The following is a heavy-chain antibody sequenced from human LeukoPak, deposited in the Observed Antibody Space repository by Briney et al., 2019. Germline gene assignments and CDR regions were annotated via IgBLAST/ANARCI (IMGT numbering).Heavy chain of an antibody. Sequence: VASVKVSCKASGYTFTRYGFSWLRQAPGQGPEWMGWISAYNGITNYAQKFQGRVTMTTDTSTSTGYMELRSLRSDDTAVYYCARDPHVVEAAGQVDYWGQGTLVTVSS. CDR3: ARDPHVVEAAGQVDY. J-gene: IGHJ4*02. CDR2: ISAYNGIT. D-gene: IGHD6-13*01. V-gene: IGHV1-18*01. CDR1: GYTFTRYG.